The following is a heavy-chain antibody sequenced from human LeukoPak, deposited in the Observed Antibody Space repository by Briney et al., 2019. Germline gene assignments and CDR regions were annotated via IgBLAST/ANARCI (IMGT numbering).Heavy chain of an antibody. V-gene: IGHV4-39*07. CDR2: IYHSGST. J-gene: IGHJ4*02. D-gene: IGHD6-13*01. CDR3: ARDAGGYGRPYGNYYFDS. CDR1: GGSISSSSYY. Sequence: PSETLSLTCTVSGGSISSSSYYWGWIRQPPGKGLEWIGSIYHSGSTYYNPSLKSRVTISVDTSKNQFSLELSSVTAADTAVYYCARDAGGYGRPYGNYYFDSWGQGTLVTVSS.